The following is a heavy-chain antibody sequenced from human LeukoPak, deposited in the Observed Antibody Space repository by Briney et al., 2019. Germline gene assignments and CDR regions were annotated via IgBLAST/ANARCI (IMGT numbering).Heavy chain of an antibody. CDR1: GFTFGDYA. J-gene: IGHJ4*02. D-gene: IGHD3-3*01. V-gene: IGHV3-49*04. CDR2: IRSKAYGGTT. Sequence: GGSLRLSCTASGFTFGDYAMSWVRQAPGKGLEWVGFIRSKAYGGTTEYAASVKGRFTISRDDSKSIAYLQMNSLKSEDTAVYYCTTVSYFWSGPPDYWGQGTLVTVSS. CDR3: TTVSYFWSGPPDY.